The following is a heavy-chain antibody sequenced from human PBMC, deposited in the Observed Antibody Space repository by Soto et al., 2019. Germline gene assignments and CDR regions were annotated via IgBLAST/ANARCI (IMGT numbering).Heavy chain of an antibody. D-gene: IGHD1-7*01. J-gene: IGHJ5*02. V-gene: IGHV1-18*01. CDR2: ISAYNGNT. CDR1: GYTFTSCG. Sequence: QVQLVQSGAEVKKPGASVKVACKACGYTFTSCGISWVRQARGQGLEWMGWISAYNGNTNYAQKLQGRVTMTTDTSTSTAYMELRSLRSDDTAVYYCARDAGYKWNYGGSWFDPWGQGTLVTFSS. CDR3: ARDAGYKWNYGGSWFDP.